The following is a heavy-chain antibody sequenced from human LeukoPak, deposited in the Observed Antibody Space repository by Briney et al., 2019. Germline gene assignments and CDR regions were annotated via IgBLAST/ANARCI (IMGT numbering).Heavy chain of an antibody. Sequence: GGSLRLSCAASGFTFNTYDMSWVRQAPGKGLEWVSGISGSGGSTYYADSVKGRFTISRDNSKNTLYVQMNSLRAEDTAIYYCAKGDSSGYYYFDYWGQGTLVTVSS. D-gene: IGHD3-22*01. V-gene: IGHV3-23*01. CDR2: ISGSGGST. CDR3: AKGDSSGYYYFDY. CDR1: GFTFNTYD. J-gene: IGHJ4*02.